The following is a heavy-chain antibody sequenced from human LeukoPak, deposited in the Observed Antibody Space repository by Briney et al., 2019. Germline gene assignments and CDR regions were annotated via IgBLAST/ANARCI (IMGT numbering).Heavy chain of an antibody. CDR2: INHSGST. CDR1: GGSFSGYY. Sequence: SQTLSLTCAVYGGSFSGYYWSWIRQPPGKGLEWIGEINHSGSTNYNPSLKSRVTISVDTSKNQFSLKLSSVTAADTAVYYCAREADYWGQGTLVTVSS. V-gene: IGHV4-34*01. CDR3: AREADY. J-gene: IGHJ4*02.